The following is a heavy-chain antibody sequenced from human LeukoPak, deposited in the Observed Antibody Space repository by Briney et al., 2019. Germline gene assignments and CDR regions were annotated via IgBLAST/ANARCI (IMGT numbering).Heavy chain of an antibody. V-gene: IGHV4-34*01. CDR1: GGSFSGYY. CDR2: INHSGST. J-gene: IGHJ2*01. Sequence: SETLSLTCAVYGGSFSGYYWSWIRQPPGQGLEWIGEINHSGSTNYNPSLKSRVTISVDTSKNQFSLRLSSVTAADTAVYYCARVLEGSSGQHWYFDLWGRGTLVTVSS. CDR3: ARVLEGSSGQHWYFDL. D-gene: IGHD6-19*01.